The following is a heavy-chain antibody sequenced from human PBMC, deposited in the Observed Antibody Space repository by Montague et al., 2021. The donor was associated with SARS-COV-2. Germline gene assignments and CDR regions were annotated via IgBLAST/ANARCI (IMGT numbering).Heavy chain of an antibody. CDR2: IYSGDTA. V-gene: IGHV3-53*01. J-gene: IGHJ3*01. Sequence: SLLLSFSASGFSVSSKYMTWVRQPPGKGLEWVSTIYSGDTAYYADSVQGRFTISRDHSKNTVFLQMNSLRAEDTALYYCATFYVDTVSVTNAFDLWGQGTLVSVSS. CDR1: GFSVSSKY. CDR3: ATFYVDTVSVTNAFDL. D-gene: IGHD5-18*01.